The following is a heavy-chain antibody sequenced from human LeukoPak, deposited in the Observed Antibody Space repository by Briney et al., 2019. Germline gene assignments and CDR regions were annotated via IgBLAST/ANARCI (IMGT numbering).Heavy chain of an antibody. D-gene: IGHD3-3*01. CDR2: IYYSGST. V-gene: IGHV4-39*01. CDR3: ARQTGITIFGNNLFDP. J-gene: IGHJ5*02. CDR1: GGSISSSSSY. Sequence: PSETLSLTCTVSGGSISSSSSYWGWIRQPPGKGLAWIGSIYYSGSTSYNPSLKSRVTISVDTSKNHFSLKLSSVTAADTAVYYCARQTGITIFGNNLFDPWVQGTLVTVSS.